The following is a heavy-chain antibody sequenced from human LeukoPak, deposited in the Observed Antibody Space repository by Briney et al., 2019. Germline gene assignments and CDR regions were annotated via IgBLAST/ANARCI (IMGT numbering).Heavy chain of an antibody. CDR1: GFTFSSYW. Sequence: GGSLRLSCAASGFTFSSYWMSWVRQAPGKGLEWVANIKQDGSEKYYVDSVKGRFTISRDNAKNSLYLQMNSLRAEDTAVYYCARDGHYYDSSGPDYWGRGTLVTVSS. CDR2: IKQDGSEK. V-gene: IGHV3-7*03. D-gene: IGHD3-22*01. CDR3: ARDGHYYDSSGPDY. J-gene: IGHJ4*02.